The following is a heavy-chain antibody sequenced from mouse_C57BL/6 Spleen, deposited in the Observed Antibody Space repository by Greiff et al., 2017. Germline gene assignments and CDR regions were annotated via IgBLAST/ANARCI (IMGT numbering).Heavy chain of an antibody. CDR2: IDPSDSYT. CDR1: GYTFTSYW. D-gene: IGHD4-1*01. V-gene: IGHV1-69*01. Sequence: QVQLQQPGAELVMPGASVKLSCKASGYTFTSYWMHWVKQRPGQGLEWIGEIDPSDSYTNYNQKFKGQSTLTVDKSSSTAYMQLSSLTSEDSAVYYCARRGNWDGKYFDDWGQGTTLTVSS. CDR3: ARRGNWDGKYFDD. J-gene: IGHJ2*01.